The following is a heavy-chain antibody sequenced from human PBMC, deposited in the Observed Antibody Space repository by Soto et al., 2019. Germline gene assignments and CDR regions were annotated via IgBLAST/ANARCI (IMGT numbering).Heavy chain of an antibody. CDR3: AGDPDSHYNDSHASSYP. J-gene: IGHJ5*02. V-gene: IGHV1-69*08. Sequence: QVQLVQSGAEVKKPGSSVKVSCKASGGTFSTYTITWVRQAPGQGLEWMGRIITIIGIINYAQKFQVRVTISADKFTGTAYMELTGLRSDDTAVYYCAGDPDSHYNDSHASSYPWGQGTLVTVSS. CDR1: GGTFSTYT. CDR2: IITIIGII. D-gene: IGHD4-4*01.